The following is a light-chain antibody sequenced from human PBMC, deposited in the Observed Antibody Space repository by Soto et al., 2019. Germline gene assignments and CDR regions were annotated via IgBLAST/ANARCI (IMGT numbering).Light chain of an antibody. CDR1: STDVGGYNY. V-gene: IGLV2-14*01. J-gene: IGLJ2*01. CDR3: SSYSSRSTVV. Sequence: HSALTQPASVSGSPGQSITISCTGASTDVGGYNYVSWYQQHPGQAPKLMIYDVTNRPSGVSNRFSGSKSGNTASLTISGVQAEDEADYFCSSYSSRSTVVFGGGTKLTVL. CDR2: DVT.